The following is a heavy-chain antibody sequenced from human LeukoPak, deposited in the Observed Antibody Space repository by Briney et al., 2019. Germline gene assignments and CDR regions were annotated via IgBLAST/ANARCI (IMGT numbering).Heavy chain of an antibody. CDR1: GFTFSSYW. CDR2: IKQDGSEK. J-gene: IGHJ4*02. Sequence: GGSLRLSCAASGFTFSSYWMSWVRQAPGKGLEWVANIKQDGSEKYYVDSVKGRFTISRDNAKNSLYLQMNSLRAEDTAVYYCARGIPSVVAATLPPGGEYYFDYWGQGTLVTVSS. CDR3: ARGIPSVVAATLPPGGEYYFDY. D-gene: IGHD2-15*01. V-gene: IGHV3-7*03.